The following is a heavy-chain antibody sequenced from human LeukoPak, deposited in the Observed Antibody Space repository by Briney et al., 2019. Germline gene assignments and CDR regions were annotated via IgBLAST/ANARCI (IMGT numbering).Heavy chain of an antibody. CDR1: GFTFSSYW. J-gene: IGHJ6*04. CDR3: AWFGITGTLDV. D-gene: IGHD1/OR15-1a*01. CDR2: IRPDGSEE. V-gene: IGHV3-7*01. Sequence: GGSLRLSCVASGFTFSSYWMSWVRQAPGKGPEWVANIRPDGSEEYYVDSLKGRFTISRDNAKDSLYLQVNSLRAEDTAVYSCAWFGITGTLDVWGKGTTVTVSS.